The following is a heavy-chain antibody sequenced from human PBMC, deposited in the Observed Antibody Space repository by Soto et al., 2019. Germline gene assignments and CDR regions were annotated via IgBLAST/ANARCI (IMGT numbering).Heavy chain of an antibody. CDR3: ARAYTTGYSSSWYSDY. CDR1: GYTFTSYG. CDR2: ISAYNGNT. D-gene: IGHD6-13*01. J-gene: IGHJ4*02. Sequence: ASVKVSCKASGYTFTSYGISWVRQAPGQGLEWMGWISAYNGNTNYAQKLQGRVTMTTDTSTSTAYMELRSLRSGDTAVYYCARAYTTGYSSSWYSDYWGQGTLVTVAS. V-gene: IGHV1-18*01.